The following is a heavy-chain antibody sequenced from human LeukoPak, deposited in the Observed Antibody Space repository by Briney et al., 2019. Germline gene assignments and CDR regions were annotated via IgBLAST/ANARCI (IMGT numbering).Heavy chain of an antibody. CDR1: GGSFSGYY. V-gene: IGHV4-34*01. CDR2: INHSGST. CDR3: ARRPRIAAHKLAY. J-gene: IGHJ4*02. D-gene: IGHD6-25*01. Sequence: PSETLSLTCAVYGGSFSGYYWSWIRQPPGKGLEWIGEINHSGSTNYNPSLKSRVTISVDTSKNQFSLKLSSVTAADTAVYYCARRPRIAAHKLAYWGQGTLVAVSS.